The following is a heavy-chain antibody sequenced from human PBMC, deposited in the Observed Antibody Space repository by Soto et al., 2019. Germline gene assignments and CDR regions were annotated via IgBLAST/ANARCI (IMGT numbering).Heavy chain of an antibody. CDR1: GFTFSSYG. CDR2: ISYDGSNK. V-gene: IGHV3-30*18. CDR3: AKRGYGRYNWFDP. J-gene: IGHJ5*02. D-gene: IGHD5-18*01. Sequence: PGGSLRLSCASSGFTFSSYGMHWVLQAPGKGLEWVAVISYDGSNKYYADSVKGRFTISRDNSKNTLYLQMNSLRAEDTAVYYCAKRGYGRYNWFDPWGQGTPVTVSS.